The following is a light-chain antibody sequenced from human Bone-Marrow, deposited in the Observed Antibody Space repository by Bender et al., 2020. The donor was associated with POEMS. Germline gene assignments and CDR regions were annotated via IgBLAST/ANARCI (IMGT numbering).Light chain of an antibody. Sequence: QSVLAQPPSVSAAPGQTVTISCTPSSYVGSLFTVNWYRQFPGTAPQLVIYSDSFRPSGVPDRFSGSSSVTSASLVITGLHPDDEAHYYCQSYDDNLGVVFGGGTQLTVL. V-gene: IGLV1-40*01. CDR3: QSYDDNLGVV. CDR1: SSYVGSLFT. J-gene: IGLJ2*01. CDR2: SDS.